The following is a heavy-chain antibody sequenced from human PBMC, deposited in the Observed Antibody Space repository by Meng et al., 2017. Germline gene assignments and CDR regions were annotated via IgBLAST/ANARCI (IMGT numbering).Heavy chain of an antibody. J-gene: IGHJ4*02. D-gene: IGHD3-10*02. CDR3: ARGGFVRVAGTTDY. V-gene: IGHV4-61*02. Sequence: SETLSLTCSVSGGSINSGNYYCSWIRQPAGKGLEWIGRIYTSGSTNYNPSLESRVTMSLDTSKNQFSLKLSSVTAADTAVYYCARGGFVRVAGTTDYWGQGTLVTVSS. CDR2: IYTSGST. CDR1: GGSINSGNYY.